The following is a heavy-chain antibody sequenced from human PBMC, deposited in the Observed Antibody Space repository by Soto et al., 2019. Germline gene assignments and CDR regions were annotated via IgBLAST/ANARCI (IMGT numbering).Heavy chain of an antibody. CDR1: GGSISSSSYY. V-gene: IGHV4-39*07. D-gene: IGHD3-3*01. CDR3: ARVGFWSGYDTWWFDP. CDR2: IYYSGST. J-gene: IGHJ5*02. Sequence: SETLSLTCTVSGGSISSSSYYWGWIRQPPGKGLEWIGSIYYSGSTYYNPSLKSRVTISVDTSKNQFSLKLSSVTAADTAVYYCARVGFWSGYDTWWFDPWGQGTLVTVSS.